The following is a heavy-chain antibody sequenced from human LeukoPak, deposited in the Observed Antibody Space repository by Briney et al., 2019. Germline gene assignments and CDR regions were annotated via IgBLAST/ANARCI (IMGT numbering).Heavy chain of an antibody. CDR2: IYYSGST. V-gene: IGHV4-31*03. CDR3: AREKSGYGEDNWFDP. J-gene: IGHJ5*02. Sequence: SETLSLTCSVSGGSISGYYWSWIRQHPGKGLEWIGYIYYSGSTYYNPSLKSRVTISVDTSKNQFSLKLSSVTAADTAVYYCAREKSGYGEDNWFDPWGQGTLVTVSS. D-gene: IGHD4-17*01. CDR1: GGSISGYY.